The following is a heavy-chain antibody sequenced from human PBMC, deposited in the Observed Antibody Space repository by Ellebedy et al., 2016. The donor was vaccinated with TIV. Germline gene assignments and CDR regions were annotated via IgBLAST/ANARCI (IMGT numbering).Heavy chain of an antibody. CDR3: ARDRRNEDVRGRGHDY. CDR2: ITPDGTT. D-gene: IGHD1-1*01. J-gene: IGHJ4*02. Sequence: GESLKISXAASGFNFSAYWMQWVRHAPGEGLVWVSRITPDGTTTYADSVKGRFTISRDNAKNTLYLQMNSLRAEDSAVYYCARDRRNEDVRGRGHDYWGQGTLVTVSA. CDR1: GFNFSAYW. V-gene: IGHV3-74*01.